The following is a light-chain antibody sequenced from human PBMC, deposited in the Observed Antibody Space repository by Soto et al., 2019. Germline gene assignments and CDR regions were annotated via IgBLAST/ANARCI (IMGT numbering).Light chain of an antibody. J-gene: IGKJ4*01. V-gene: IGKV3-11*01. CDR2: GAS. CDR1: QTINNN. CDR3: QQRSNWPLT. Sequence: EIVMTQSPATLSVSPEEGVTLSCRASQTINNNVAWYQLKDGQVPRLLIYGASTRATGIPARFSGSGSGTDFTLTISSLEPEDFAVYYCQQRSNWPLTFGGGTKVDNK.